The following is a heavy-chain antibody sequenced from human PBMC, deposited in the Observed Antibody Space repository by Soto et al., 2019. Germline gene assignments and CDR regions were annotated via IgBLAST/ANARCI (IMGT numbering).Heavy chain of an antibody. D-gene: IGHD3-10*01. V-gene: IGHV1-46*03. Sequence: QVQLVQSGAEVKKPGASVKVSCKASGYTFTTYYRHWLRLAPGQGLEWMGMINPSGGSASYTQKFQDRVTMTRDTSTNTVYMELSSLRSEDTAVYYCARSHYYGAGAYTPDDNCGQGTLVIVSS. CDR3: ARSHYYGAGAYTPDDN. CDR1: GYTFTTYY. CDR2: INPSGGSA. J-gene: IGHJ4*02.